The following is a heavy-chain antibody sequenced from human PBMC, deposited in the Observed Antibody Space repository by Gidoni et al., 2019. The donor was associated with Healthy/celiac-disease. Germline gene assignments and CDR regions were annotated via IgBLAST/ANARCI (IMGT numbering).Heavy chain of an antibody. CDR3: AKEVLPTPGIAGHGRGWFDP. CDR1: GYTLTELS. V-gene: IGHV1-24*01. CDR2: FDPEDGET. Sequence: QVQLVQSGAEVKKPGASVKVSCKVSGYTLTELSLHWVRQAPGKGLAWMGGFDPEDGETIYAQKFQGRVTMTEETSKDTAYMGLSSLRSEDTAVYYCAKEVLPTPGIAGHGRGWFDPWGQGTLVTVSS. J-gene: IGHJ5*02. D-gene: IGHD6-13*01.